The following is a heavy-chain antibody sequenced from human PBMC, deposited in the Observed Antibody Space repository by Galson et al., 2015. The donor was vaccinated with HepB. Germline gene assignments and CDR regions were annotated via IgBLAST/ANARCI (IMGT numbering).Heavy chain of an antibody. CDR2: IYYSGNT. CDR1: GGSISSSSYY. Sequence: ATLSLTCTVSGGSISSSSYYWGWIRQPPGKGLEWIGSIYYSGNTYYNPSLKSRVTISVDTSKNQFSLKLSSVTAADTAVYYCAIGARGNNWFDPWGQGTLVTVSS. J-gene: IGHJ5*02. CDR3: AIGARGNNWFDP. D-gene: IGHD3-16*01. V-gene: IGHV4-39*01.